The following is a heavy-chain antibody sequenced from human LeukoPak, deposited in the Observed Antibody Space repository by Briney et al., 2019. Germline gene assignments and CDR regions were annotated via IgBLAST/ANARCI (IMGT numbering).Heavy chain of an antibody. CDR3: ARVGHDVIY. J-gene: IGHJ4*02. V-gene: IGHV4-61*01. CDR1: GYSISSGYY. CDR2: IYYSGST. Sequence: SETLSLTCTVSGYSISSGYYWSWIRQPPGKGLEWIGYIYYSGSTNYNPSLKSRVTISVDTSKNQFSLKLSSVTAADTAVYYCARVGHDVIYWGQGTLVTVSS. D-gene: IGHD2/OR15-2a*01.